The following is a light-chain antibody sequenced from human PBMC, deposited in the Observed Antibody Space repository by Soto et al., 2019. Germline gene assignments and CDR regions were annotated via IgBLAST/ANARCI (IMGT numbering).Light chain of an antibody. CDR2: DVN. Sequence: QSVLTQPRSVSGSPGQSVTMSCTGASSDVGGYNYVSWYQQHPGKAPKLMIYDVNKRPSGVPDRFSGSKSGNTASLTISGLQTEDEADYYCCSYAGRYTYVFGTGTKLTVL. CDR1: SSDVGGYNY. CDR3: CSYAGRYTYV. J-gene: IGLJ1*01. V-gene: IGLV2-11*01.